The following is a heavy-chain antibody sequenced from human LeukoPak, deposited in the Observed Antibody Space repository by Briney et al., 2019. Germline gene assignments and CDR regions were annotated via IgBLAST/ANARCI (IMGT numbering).Heavy chain of an antibody. J-gene: IGHJ4*02. Sequence: SETLSLTCAVYGGSFSGYYWSWIRQPPGKGLEWIGEINHSGSTNYNPSLKSRVTISVDTSKNQFSLKLSSVTAADTAVYYCARTPVLARYSGLYYFDYWGQGTLVTVSS. CDR2: INHSGST. V-gene: IGHV4-34*01. D-gene: IGHD5-12*01. CDR1: GGSFSGYY. CDR3: ARTPVLARYSGLYYFDY.